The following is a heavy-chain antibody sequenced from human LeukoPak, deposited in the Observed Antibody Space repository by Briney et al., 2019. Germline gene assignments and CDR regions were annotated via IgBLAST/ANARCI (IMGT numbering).Heavy chain of an antibody. CDR3: AGGGPVGLFEY. Sequence: SETLSLTCTVSGGSISSYYWSWIRQPPGKGLEWIGYIYYSGSTNYNPSLKSRVTISVDTSKNQFSLKLSSVTAADTAVYYCAGGGPVGLFEYWGQGNLVTVSS. D-gene: IGHD2-15*01. V-gene: IGHV4-59*01. CDR1: GGSISSYY. CDR2: IYYSGST. J-gene: IGHJ4*02.